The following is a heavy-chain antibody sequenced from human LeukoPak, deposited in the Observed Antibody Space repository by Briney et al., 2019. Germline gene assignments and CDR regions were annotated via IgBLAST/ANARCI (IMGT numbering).Heavy chain of an antibody. CDR3: ARIGLSPPEYYYDSSGYYTGRGNY. D-gene: IGHD3-22*01. CDR1: GGTFSSYA. Sequence: ASVKVSCKASGGTFSSYAISWVRQAPGQGLEWMGGINTNTGNPTYAQGFTGRFVFSLDTSVSTAYLQIGSLKVEDTAVYYCARIGLSPPEYYYDSSGYYTGRGNYWGQGTLVTVSS. J-gene: IGHJ4*02. V-gene: IGHV7-4-1*01. CDR2: INTNTGNP.